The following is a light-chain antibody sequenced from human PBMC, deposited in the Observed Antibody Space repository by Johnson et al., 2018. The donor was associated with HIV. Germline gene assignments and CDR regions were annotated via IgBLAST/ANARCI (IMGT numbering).Light chain of an antibody. V-gene: IGLV1-51*02. J-gene: IGLJ1*01. CDR3: GTWDSSRRAGGV. Sequence: VLTQPPSVSAAPGQKVTISCSGSSSNIGNNYVSWYQQLPGTAPKLLIYENTKRPSGIPDRFSGSKSGPSATLGITGLQPGEEADCYCGTWDSSRRAGGVFGTGTKGTGL. CDR2: ENT. CDR1: SSNIGNNY.